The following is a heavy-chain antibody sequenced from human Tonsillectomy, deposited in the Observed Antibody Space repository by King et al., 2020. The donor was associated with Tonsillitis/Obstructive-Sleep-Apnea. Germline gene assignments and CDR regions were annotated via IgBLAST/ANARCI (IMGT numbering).Heavy chain of an antibody. J-gene: IGHJ3*02. CDR2: PPPPPPPP. CDR1: GFTFDDYG. Sequence: QLVQSGGGVVRPGGSLRLSCAASGFTFDDYGMSWVRQAPGKGLDPPPPPPPPPPPPPPPYPVKGRFTLSRGNAKNSLYLQMNSLRAEDTALYYCARDTIVGVVINDAFDIWGQGTMVTVSS. V-gene: IGHV3-20*04. D-gene: IGHD3-3*01. CDR3: ARDTIVGVVINDAFDI.